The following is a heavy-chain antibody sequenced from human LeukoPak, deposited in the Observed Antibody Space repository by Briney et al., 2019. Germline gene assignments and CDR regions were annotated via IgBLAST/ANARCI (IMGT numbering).Heavy chain of an antibody. CDR2: ISGSGGST. CDR1: GFTFSSYA. D-gene: IGHD6-13*01. CDR3: AKTGSTHPADDYYGMDV. V-gene: IGHV3-23*01. Sequence: GGSLRLSCAASGFTFSSYAMSWVRQAPGKGLEWVSAISGSGGSTYYADSVKGRFTISRDNSKNTLYLQMNSLRAEDTAVYYCAKTGSTHPADDYYGMDVWGQGTTVTVSS. J-gene: IGHJ6*02.